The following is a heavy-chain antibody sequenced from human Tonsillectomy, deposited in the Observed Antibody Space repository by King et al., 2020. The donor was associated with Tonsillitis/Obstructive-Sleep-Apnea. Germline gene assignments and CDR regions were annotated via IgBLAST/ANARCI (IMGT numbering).Heavy chain of an antibody. CDR3: ARVDGTKVDY. Sequence: VQLVESGGGLVKPGGSLRLSCAASGFTFSSYSMNWVRQAPGKGLEWVSSISSSSRYIYYADSVKGRFTISRDNAKNSLYLQMNSLRAEDTAVYYCARVDGTKVDYWGQGTLVTVSS. D-gene: IGHD1-7*01. J-gene: IGHJ4*02. CDR2: ISSSSRYI. V-gene: IGHV3-21*01. CDR1: GFTFSSYS.